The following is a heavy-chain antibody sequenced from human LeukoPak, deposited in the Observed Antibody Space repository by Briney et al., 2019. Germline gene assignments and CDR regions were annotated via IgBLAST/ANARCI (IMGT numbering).Heavy chain of an antibody. D-gene: IGHD3-3*01. CDR3: AIDAAYDFRNPYRYFQH. V-gene: IGHV3-7*01. CDR2: IKQDGSET. CDR1: GFTFSSYG. Sequence: GGSLRLSCAASGFTFSSYGMHWVRQAPGKGLDWVGNIKQDGSETYYADSLKGRFTISRDNAKSALYLQMNSVRAEDTAVYYCAIDAAYDFRNPYRYFQHWGQGTLVTVSS. J-gene: IGHJ1*01.